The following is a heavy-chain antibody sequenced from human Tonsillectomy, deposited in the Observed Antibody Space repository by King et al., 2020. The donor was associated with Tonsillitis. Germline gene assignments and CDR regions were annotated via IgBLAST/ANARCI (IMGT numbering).Heavy chain of an antibody. V-gene: IGHV3-13*01. CDR3: ARAPHFGAFDI. CDR2: IGTGGDA. J-gene: IGHJ3*02. D-gene: IGHD3-10*01. CDR1: GFTFSSYD. Sequence: EVQVVESGGGLVQPGGSLRLSCAASGFTFSSYDMHWVRQGTGKGLEWVSAIGTGGDAYYPDSVKGRFSISRENARNSLYLQMNSLRAGDTAGYYCARAPHFGAFDIWGQGTVVTVSS.